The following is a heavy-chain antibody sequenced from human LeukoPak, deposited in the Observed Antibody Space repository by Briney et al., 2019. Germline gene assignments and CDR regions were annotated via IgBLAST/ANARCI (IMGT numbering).Heavy chain of an antibody. CDR1: GFTFSSYA. CDR3: AKRTQDDFWSGYYFDYMDV. CDR2: ISGSGGST. V-gene: IGHV3-23*01. Sequence: PGGSLRLSCAASGFTFSSYAMSWVRQAPGKGLEWVSAISGSGGSTYYADSVKGRFTISRDNSKNTLYLQMNSLRAEDTAVYYCAKRTQDDFWSGYYFDYMDVWGKGTTVTVSS. J-gene: IGHJ6*03. D-gene: IGHD3-3*01.